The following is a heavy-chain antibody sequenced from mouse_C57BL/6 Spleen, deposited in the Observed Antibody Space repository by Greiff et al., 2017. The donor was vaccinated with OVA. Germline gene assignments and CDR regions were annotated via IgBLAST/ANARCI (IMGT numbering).Heavy chain of an antibody. CDR2: IYPGSGNT. Sequence: QVQLQQSGAELVRPGASVKLSCKASGYTFTDYYINWVKQRPGQGLEWIARIYPGSGNTYYNEKFKGKATLAAEKSSGTAYMQLSSLTSEDSAVYFCAKYDYDVGYFDVWGTGTTVTVSS. J-gene: IGHJ1*03. CDR1: GYTFTDYY. V-gene: IGHV1-76*01. D-gene: IGHD2-4*01. CDR3: AKYDYDVGYFDV.